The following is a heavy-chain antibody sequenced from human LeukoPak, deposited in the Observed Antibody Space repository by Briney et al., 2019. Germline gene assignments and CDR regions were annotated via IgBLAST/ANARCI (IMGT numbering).Heavy chain of an antibody. V-gene: IGHV4-61*02. D-gene: IGHD3-10*01. CDR2: IYTSGST. Sequence: SESLSLTCTVYGGSISSGSYYWSWMRKPAGQELEWIGRIYTSGSTNYNPSLKSRVTISVDTSKNQFSLKLSSVTAADTAVYSCARDRYGGSGSSWGQGTLVTVSS. CDR3: ARDRYGGSGSS. J-gene: IGHJ4*02. CDR1: GGSISSGSYY.